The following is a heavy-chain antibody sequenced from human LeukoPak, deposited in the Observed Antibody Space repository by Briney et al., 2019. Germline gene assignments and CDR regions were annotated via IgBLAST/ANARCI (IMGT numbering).Heavy chain of an antibody. CDR2: INHSGST. V-gene: IGHV4-34*01. D-gene: IGHD6-6*01. CDR3: ARGPYSSSSLDY. Sequence: PSETLSLTCAVYGGSFSGYYWSWIRQPPGKGLEWIGEINHSGSTNYNPSLKSRVTISVDTSKNQYSLKLSSVTAADTAVYYCARGPYSSSSLDYWGQGTLVTVSS. J-gene: IGHJ4*02. CDR1: GGSFSGYY.